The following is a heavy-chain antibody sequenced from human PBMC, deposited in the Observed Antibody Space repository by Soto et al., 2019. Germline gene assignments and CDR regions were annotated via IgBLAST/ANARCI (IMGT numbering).Heavy chain of an antibody. CDR1: GGSISSSSYY. V-gene: IGHV4-39*01. J-gene: IGHJ4*02. Sequence: PSETLSLTCTVSGGSISSSSYYWGWIRQPPGKGLEWIGSIYYSGSTYYNPSLKSRVTISVDTSKNQFSLKLSSVTAADTAVYYCARLRTSVVTRAYFDVWGPGSLVTVSS. CDR3: ARLRTSVVTRAYFDV. D-gene: IGHD2-21*02. CDR2: IYYSGST.